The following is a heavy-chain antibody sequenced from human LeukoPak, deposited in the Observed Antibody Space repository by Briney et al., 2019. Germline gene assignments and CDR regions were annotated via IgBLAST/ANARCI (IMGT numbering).Heavy chain of an antibody. D-gene: IGHD3-22*01. J-gene: IGHJ4*02. CDR1: GGSISSYH. CDR3: ATGSGSSGYYFGKYYFDY. V-gene: IGHV4-4*07. CDR2: VYTSGST. Sequence: KSSETLSLTCTVSGGSISSYHWSWIRQPAGKGLEWIGRVYTSGSTNYNPSLKSRVTMSVDTSKNQFSLKLSSVTAADTAVYYCATGSGSSGYYFGKYYFDYWGQGTLVTVSS.